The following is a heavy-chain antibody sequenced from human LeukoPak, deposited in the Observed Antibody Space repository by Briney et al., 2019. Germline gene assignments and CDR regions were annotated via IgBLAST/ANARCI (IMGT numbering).Heavy chain of an antibody. D-gene: IGHD5-18*01. CDR1: GFTFSSYR. CDR3: ARVTHSSYSYGYGHGDY. J-gene: IGHJ4*02. Sequence: GGSLRLSCSASGFTFSSYRMNWVRQAPGKGLEWVSSISSSSTYIYYADSVKGQFTISRDNAKNSLYLQMSSLRAEDTAVYYCARVTHSSYSYGYGHGDYWGQGTLVTVSS. CDR2: ISSSSTYI. V-gene: IGHV3-21*01.